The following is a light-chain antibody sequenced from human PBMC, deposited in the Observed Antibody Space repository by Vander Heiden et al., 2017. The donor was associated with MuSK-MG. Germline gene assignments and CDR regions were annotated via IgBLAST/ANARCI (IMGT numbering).Light chain of an antibody. J-gene: IGKJ4*01. CDR2: DAS. V-gene: IGKV1-33*01. CDR3: QQYDNLPLT. Sequence: DIQMTQSPSSLSTPVGDRVTITCQASQDINNYLHWYQHKPGKAPKLLIYDASNLETGVPSRFSGSGSGTDYTFTISSLQPEDVATYYCQQYDNLPLTFGEGTKVEI. CDR1: QDINNY.